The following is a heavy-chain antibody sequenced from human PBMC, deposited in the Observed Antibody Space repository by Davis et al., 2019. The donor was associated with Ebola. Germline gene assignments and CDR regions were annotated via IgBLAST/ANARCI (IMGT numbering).Heavy chain of an antibody. CDR3: AREGVDEYYYGSGSYYKYYYGMDV. V-gene: IGHV1-69*06. CDR1: GGTFSSYA. Sequence: SVKVSCKASGGTFSSYAISWVRQAPGQGLEWMGGIIPIFGTANYAQKFQGRVTITADKSTSTAYMELSSLRSEDTAVYYCAREGVDEYYYGSGSYYKYYYGMDVWDQGTTVTVSS. CDR2: IIPIFGTA. J-gene: IGHJ6*02. D-gene: IGHD3-10*01.